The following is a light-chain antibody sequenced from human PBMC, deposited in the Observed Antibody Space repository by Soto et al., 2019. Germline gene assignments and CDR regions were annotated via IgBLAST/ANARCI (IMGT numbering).Light chain of an antibody. CDR2: AAS. CDR3: QQSYSTPLT. J-gene: IGKJ3*01. V-gene: IGKV1-39*01. Sequence: DIQMTQSPSTLSASVGDRVAITFRASQSITNRLAWYQLKPGKAPKLLIYAASSLQSGVPSRFSGSGSGTDFTLTISSLQPEDFATYYCQQSYSTPLTFGPGTKVDIK. CDR1: QSITNR.